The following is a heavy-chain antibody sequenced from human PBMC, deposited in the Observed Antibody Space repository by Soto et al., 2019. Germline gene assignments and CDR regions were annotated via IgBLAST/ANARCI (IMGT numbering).Heavy chain of an antibody. J-gene: IGHJ4*02. Sequence: EVQLVESGGGLIPPGGSLRLSCAASGFLVNSAYMTWVRQAPGKGLEWLSMINSDGSTLYAESVKGRFTISRDNSKNRLDLQMNSLRAEDTAMYYCARIGYSFAWGYWGQGTQVIFTS. D-gene: IGHD5-18*01. CDR2: INSDGST. V-gene: IGHV3-53*01. CDR1: GFLVNSAY. CDR3: ARIGYSFAWGY.